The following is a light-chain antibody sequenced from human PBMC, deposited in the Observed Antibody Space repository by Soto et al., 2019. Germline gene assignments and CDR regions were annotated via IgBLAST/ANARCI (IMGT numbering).Light chain of an antibody. CDR3: QSYDSSLNRV. CDR2: GDN. CDR1: SSNIGANYD. Sequence: QSVLSQPPSVSGAQGQRITIYCPGSSSNIGANYDVHWYRQVPGTAPKLLMSGDNNRPSGVADRFSGSKSGTSASPAITRLQAEYEADYYCQSYDSSLNRVFGTGTKLTVL. V-gene: IGLV1-40*01. J-gene: IGLJ1*01.